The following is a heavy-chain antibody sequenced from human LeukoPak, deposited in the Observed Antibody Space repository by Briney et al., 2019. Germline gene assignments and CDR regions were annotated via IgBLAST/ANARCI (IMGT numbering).Heavy chain of an antibody. CDR1: GFTFSSYG. Sequence: GGCLRPSCAASGFTFSSYGMHWVRQAPGKGLEGVAFIRYDGSNKYYADSVKGRFTISRDNSKNTLYLQMNSLRAEDTAVYYCATGPYSIGPGEYFQHWGQGTLVSVSS. D-gene: IGHD6-19*01. CDR3: ATGPYSIGPGEYFQH. V-gene: IGHV3-30*02. CDR2: IRYDGSNK. J-gene: IGHJ1*01.